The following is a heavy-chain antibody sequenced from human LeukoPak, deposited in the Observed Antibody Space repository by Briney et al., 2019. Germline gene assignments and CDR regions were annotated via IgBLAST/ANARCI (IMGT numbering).Heavy chain of an antibody. J-gene: IGHJ4*02. CDR2: IYYTGST. Sequence: QSSETLSLTCTVSGGSISSSTYYWGWIRQPPGKGLEWIGSIYYTGSTYYNPSLKSRFTISLDTSKNQFSLNLSSVTAADTAVYYCAKAREWLRSDPFDYWGQGTLVTVSS. D-gene: IGHD5-12*01. CDR3: AKAREWLRSDPFDY. V-gene: IGHV4-39*07. CDR1: GGSISSSTYY.